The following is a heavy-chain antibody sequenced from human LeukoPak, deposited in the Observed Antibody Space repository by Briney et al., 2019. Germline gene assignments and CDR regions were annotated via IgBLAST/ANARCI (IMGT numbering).Heavy chain of an antibody. D-gene: IGHD3-10*01. J-gene: IGHJ6*02. CDR3: AKDRAAYPYYYGMDV. Sequence: PGGSLRLSCAASGFTFSSYWMSWVRQAPGKGLEWVSSISSSSSYIYYADSVKGRFTISRDNAKNSLYLQMNSLRAEDTAVYYCAKDRAAYPYYYGMDVWGQGTTVTVSS. CDR2: ISSSSSYI. CDR1: GFTFSSYW. V-gene: IGHV3-21*01.